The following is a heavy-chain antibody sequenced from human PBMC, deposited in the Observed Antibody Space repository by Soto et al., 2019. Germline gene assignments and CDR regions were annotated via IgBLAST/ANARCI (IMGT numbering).Heavy chain of an antibody. V-gene: IGHV3-33*01. CDR3: ATSSIWYEGYYFDY. J-gene: IGHJ4*02. D-gene: IGHD6-13*01. Sequence: QVQLVESGGGVVQPGRSLRLSCAASGFTFSSYGMHWVRQAPGKGLEWVAVIWYDGSNKYYADSVKGRFTISRDNSKNTRYLQMNSLRAEDTAVYYCATSSIWYEGYYFDYWGQGTLVTVSS. CDR1: GFTFSSYG. CDR2: IWYDGSNK.